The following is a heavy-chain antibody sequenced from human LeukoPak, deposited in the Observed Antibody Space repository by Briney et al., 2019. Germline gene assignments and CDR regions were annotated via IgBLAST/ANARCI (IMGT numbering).Heavy chain of an antibody. Sequence: SGTLSLTCTVSGGSISSSSYYWGWIRQPPGKGLEWIGSIYYSGSTYYNPSLKSRVTISVDTSKNQFSLKLSSVTAADTAVYYCARLVEVGATSPDYWGQGTLVTVSS. CDR1: GGSISSSSYY. J-gene: IGHJ4*02. CDR2: IYYSGST. CDR3: ARLVEVGATSPDY. V-gene: IGHV4-39*01. D-gene: IGHD1-26*01.